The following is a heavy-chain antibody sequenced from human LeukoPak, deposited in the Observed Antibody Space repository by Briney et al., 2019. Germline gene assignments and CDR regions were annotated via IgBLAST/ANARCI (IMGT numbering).Heavy chain of an antibody. D-gene: IGHD3-10*01. V-gene: IGHV4-39*07. Sequence: PSETLSLTCTVSGGPISSSSYYWGWIRQPPGKGLEWIGSIYYSGSTYYNPSLKSRVTISVDTSKNQFSLTLSSVTAADTAMYYCARVRYYGSREEIDPWGQGTLVTVSS. CDR1: GGPISSSSYY. CDR3: ARVRYYGSREEIDP. CDR2: IYYSGST. J-gene: IGHJ5*02.